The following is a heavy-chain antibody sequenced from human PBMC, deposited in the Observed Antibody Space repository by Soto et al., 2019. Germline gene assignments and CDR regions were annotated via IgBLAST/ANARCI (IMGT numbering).Heavy chain of an antibody. V-gene: IGHV3-23*01. J-gene: IGHJ4*02. Sequence: GGSLRLSCAASGFAFSSYAMSWVRQAPGKGLEWVSAISGSGGSTYYADSVKGRFTISRDNSKNTLYLQMNSLRAEDTAVYYYAKIYGSGSYYFDYWGQGTLVTVSS. D-gene: IGHD3-10*01. CDR1: GFAFSSYA. CDR2: ISGSGGST. CDR3: AKIYGSGSYYFDY.